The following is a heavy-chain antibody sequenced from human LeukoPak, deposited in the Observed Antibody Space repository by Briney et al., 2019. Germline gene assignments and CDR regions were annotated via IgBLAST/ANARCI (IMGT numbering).Heavy chain of an antibody. D-gene: IGHD3-10*01. Sequence: GGSLRLSCAISGFTFSACELTWVRQAPGKGLDWVSYISRSGSTRYYADSVKGRFTISRDNAKNSLYLQMNSLRAEDTAVYYCARVATMVRVPLDALDIWGQGTMVSVSS. CDR1: GFTFSACE. CDR2: ISRSGSTR. V-gene: IGHV3-48*03. CDR3: ARVATMVRVPLDALDI. J-gene: IGHJ3*02.